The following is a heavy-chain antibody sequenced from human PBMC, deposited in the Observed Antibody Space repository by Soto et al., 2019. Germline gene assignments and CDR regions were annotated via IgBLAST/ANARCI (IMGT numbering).Heavy chain of an antibody. CDR3: ARGLKKFGSRPRYYYYYLDV. V-gene: IGHV4-39*01. J-gene: IGHJ6*03. Sequence: WVRQAPGQGLEWIGSIYYSGSTYYNPSLKSRVTISVDTSKNQFSLKLSSVTAADTAVYYCARGLKKFGSRPRYYYYYLDVWGKGTTVTVS. D-gene: IGHD3-16*01. CDR2: IYYSGST.